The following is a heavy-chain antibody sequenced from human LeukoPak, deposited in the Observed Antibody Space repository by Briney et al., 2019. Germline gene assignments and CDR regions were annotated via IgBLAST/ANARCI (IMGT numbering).Heavy chain of an antibody. V-gene: IGHV5-51*01. CDR1: GYIFTSYW. D-gene: IGHD3-16*02. CDR2: IYPGDSDT. CDR3: ARVYDYVWGSYRSSLDY. Sequence: GGSLQISWQGSGYIFTSYWIGWVRQLPGKGLEWMGIIYPGDSDTRYSPSFQGQVTISADKSISTAYLQWSSLKASDTAMYYCARVYDYVWGSYRSSLDYWGQGTLVTVSS. J-gene: IGHJ4*02.